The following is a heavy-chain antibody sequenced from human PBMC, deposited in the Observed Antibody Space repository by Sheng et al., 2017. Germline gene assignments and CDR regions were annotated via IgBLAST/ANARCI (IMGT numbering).Heavy chain of an antibody. D-gene: IGHD3-9*01. J-gene: IGHJ5*02. CDR1: GFTFSSYG. CDR2: IWYDGSNK. V-gene: IGHV3-33*01. Sequence: QVQLVESGGGVVQPGRSLRLSCAASGFTFSSYGMHWVRQAPGKGLEWVAVIWYDGSNKYYADSVKGRFTISRDNSKNTLYLQMNSLRAEDTAVYYCARDDYFDGGYAPWFDPWGQGTLVTVSS. CDR3: ARDDYFDGGYAPWFDP.